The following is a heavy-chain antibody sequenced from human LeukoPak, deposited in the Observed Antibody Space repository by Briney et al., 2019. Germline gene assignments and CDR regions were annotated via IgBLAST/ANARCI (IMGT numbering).Heavy chain of an antibody. CDR3: ARGVGAVASYYYYGMDV. CDR1: GFTFSSND. J-gene: IGHJ6*02. D-gene: IGHD6-19*01. Sequence: GRSLRLSCAAAGFTFSSNDMHWVRQATGKGLDWVSAIRTAGDTYYPGSVKVLFTISRENSKISLYLQMNSLRAGDTAVYYCARGVGAVASYYYYGMDVWGQGTTVTVSS. V-gene: IGHV3-13*01. CDR2: IRTAGDT.